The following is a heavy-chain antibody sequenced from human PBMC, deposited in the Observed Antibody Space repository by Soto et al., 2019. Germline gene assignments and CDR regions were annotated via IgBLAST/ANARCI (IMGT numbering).Heavy chain of an antibody. Sequence: QVQLVQSGAEVKKPGSSVKVSCKASGGTFSSYAISWVRQAPGQGLEWMGGIIPIFGTANYAQKFQGRVTINADESTSAAYMELSSLRSEDTAVYYCARGPYVEKLYWYFDLWGRGTLVTVSS. CDR2: IIPIFGTA. V-gene: IGHV1-69*12. J-gene: IGHJ2*01. D-gene: IGHD3-16*01. CDR1: GGTFSSYA. CDR3: ARGPYVEKLYWYFDL.